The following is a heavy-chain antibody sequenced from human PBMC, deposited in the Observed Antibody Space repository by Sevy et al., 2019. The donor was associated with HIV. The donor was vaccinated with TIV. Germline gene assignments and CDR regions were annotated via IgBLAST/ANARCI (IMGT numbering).Heavy chain of an antibody. D-gene: IGHD2-2*02. CDR3: TRAGGDTVVVTTAIGILVIDV. J-gene: IGHJ6*02. CDR1: GVIFSKYW. CDR2: IKQDGSEQ. V-gene: IGHV3-7*01. Sequence: GGSLRFSCAASGVIFSKYWMSWVRQAPGKGLEWVANIKQDGSEQYYVDSVKGRFTISRDNAKNSLYLQMNSLRVEDTAVYYCTRAGGDTVVVTTAIGILVIDVRGQGTTVTVSS.